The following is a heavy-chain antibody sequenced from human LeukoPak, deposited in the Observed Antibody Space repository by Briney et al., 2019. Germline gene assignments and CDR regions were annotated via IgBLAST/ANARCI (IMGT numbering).Heavy chain of an antibody. D-gene: IGHD3-9*01. CDR2: MNPNSGNT. Sequence: ASVKVSCKASGYTFTSYDINWVRQSTGQGLEWMGWMNPNSGNTGFAQNFKGRVTMTTNTSISTAYMEMSSLRSEDTAVYYCARGREILTGRYYDSGMDVWGQGTTVTVSS. V-gene: IGHV1-8*01. J-gene: IGHJ6*02. CDR3: ARGREILTGRYYDSGMDV. CDR1: GYTFTSYD.